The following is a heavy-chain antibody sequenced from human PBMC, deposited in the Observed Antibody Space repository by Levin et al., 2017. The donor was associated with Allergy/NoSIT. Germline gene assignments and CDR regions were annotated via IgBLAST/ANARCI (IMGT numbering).Heavy chain of an antibody. J-gene: IGHJ4*02. CDR1: GFTVSSNY. V-gene: IGHV3-53*01. CDR2: IYSGGST. D-gene: IGHD3-10*01. Sequence: GGSLRLSCAASGFTVSSNYMSWVRQAPGKGLEWVSVIYSGGSTYYADSVKGRFTISRDNSKNTLYLQMNSLRAEDTAVYYCASSRRFGAFDYWGQGTLVTVSS. CDR3: ASSRRFGAFDY.